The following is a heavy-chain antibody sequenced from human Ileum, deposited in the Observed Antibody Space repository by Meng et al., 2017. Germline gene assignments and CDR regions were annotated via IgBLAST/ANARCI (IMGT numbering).Heavy chain of an antibody. D-gene: IGHD3-22*01. Sequence: QVPARASGPRLVTPSGTLSLTCAVSGTWWSWVRQPPGKGLEWIGEIFQSGRTNYNPSLKSRVTISIDKSKSQISLQLSAVTAADTAVYSCAISNDRDVYYLGYWGQGTLVTVSS. J-gene: IGHJ4*02. CDR1: GTW. V-gene: IGHV4-4*02. CDR3: AISNDRDVYYLGY. CDR2: IFQSGRT.